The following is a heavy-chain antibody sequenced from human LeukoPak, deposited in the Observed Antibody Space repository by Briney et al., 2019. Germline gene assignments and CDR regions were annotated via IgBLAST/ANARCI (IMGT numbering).Heavy chain of an antibody. V-gene: IGHV3-15*01. D-gene: IGHD5-12*01. Sequence: GGSLRHSCAASGFAFSNAWMSWVRQAPGKGLEWVGRIKSKTDGGTTDYAAPVKGRFTISRDDSKNTLYLQMNSLKTEDTAVYYCTTGGYGGQFDYWGQGTLVTVSS. CDR3: TTGGYGGQFDY. J-gene: IGHJ4*02. CDR1: GFAFSNAW. CDR2: IKSKTDGGTT.